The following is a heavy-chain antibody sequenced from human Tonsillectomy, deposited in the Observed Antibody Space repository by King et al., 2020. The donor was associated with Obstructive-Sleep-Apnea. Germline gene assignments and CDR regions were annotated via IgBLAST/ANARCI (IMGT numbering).Heavy chain of an antibody. CDR2: IYYSGST. Sequence: VQLQESGPGLVKPSETLSLICSVSGGSISSYYWSWIRQPPGKGLEWIGYIYYSGSTTYNPSLKSRVTISVDTSKNPFSLKLTSVTGADTALYYCARQYGVWREIDYWGQGTLVTVSS. J-gene: IGHJ4*02. CDR1: GGSISSYY. CDR3: ARQYGVWREIDY. V-gene: IGHV4-59*08. D-gene: IGHD2-8*01.